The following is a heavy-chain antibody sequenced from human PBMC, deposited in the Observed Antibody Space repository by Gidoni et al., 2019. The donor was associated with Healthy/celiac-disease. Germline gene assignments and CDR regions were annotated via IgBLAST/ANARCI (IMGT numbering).Heavy chain of an antibody. CDR1: GFTFDDYA. Sequence: EVQLVESGGGLVQPGRSLRLSCAASGFTFDDYAMHWVRQAPGKGLEWVSGISWNSGSIGYADSVKGRFTISRDNAKNSLYLQMNSLRAEDTALYYCAKAGAVAGTYDNWFDPWGQGTLVTVSS. CDR3: AKAGAVAGTYDNWFDP. V-gene: IGHV3-9*01. D-gene: IGHD6-19*01. CDR2: ISWNSGSI. J-gene: IGHJ5*02.